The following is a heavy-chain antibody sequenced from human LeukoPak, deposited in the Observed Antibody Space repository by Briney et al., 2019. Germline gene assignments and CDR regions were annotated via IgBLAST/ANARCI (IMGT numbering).Heavy chain of an antibody. CDR2: INHSGST. J-gene: IGHJ4*02. CDR3: ATSRAPLHLSSY. V-gene: IGHV4-34*01. D-gene: IGHD3-16*02. Sequence: PSETLSLTCAVYGGSFSGFYWSWIRQPPGKGLEWIGEINHSGSTNYNPSLKSRVTISVDTSKNQFSLKLSSVTAADTAVYYCATSRAPLHLSSYWGQRTLVTVSS. CDR1: GGSFSGFY.